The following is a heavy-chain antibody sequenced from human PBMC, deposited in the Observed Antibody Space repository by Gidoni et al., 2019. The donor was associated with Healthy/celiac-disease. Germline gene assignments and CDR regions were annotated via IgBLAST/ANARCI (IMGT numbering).Heavy chain of an antibody. D-gene: IGHD4-17*01. CDR3: ARDHQPHTVIDWYFDL. Sequence: QVQLVESGGGVVQPGRSLRLSCAASGFPFRSYAMHWVRQAPGKGLEWVAVISYDGSNKYYADSVKGRFTISRDNSKNTLYLQMNSLRAEDTAVYYCARDHQPHTVIDWYFDLWGRGTLVTVSS. J-gene: IGHJ2*01. V-gene: IGHV3-30*01. CDR1: GFPFRSYA. CDR2: ISYDGSNK.